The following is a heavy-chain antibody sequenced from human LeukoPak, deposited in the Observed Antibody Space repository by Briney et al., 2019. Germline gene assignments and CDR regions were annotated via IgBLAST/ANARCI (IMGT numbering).Heavy chain of an antibody. Sequence: ASVKVSCKAPGYTRTDHDLHWVRQAPGQRLEWMGWINPGNGNTKYSQKSQGRVTITRDTSASTAYMELSSLTSEDTAVYYCANWAGTPAGYFSGPLDYWGQGTLVTVSS. D-gene: IGHD6-19*01. J-gene: IGHJ4*02. CDR1: GYTRTDHD. CDR3: ANWAGTPAGYFSGPLDY. V-gene: IGHV1-3*01. CDR2: INPGNGNT.